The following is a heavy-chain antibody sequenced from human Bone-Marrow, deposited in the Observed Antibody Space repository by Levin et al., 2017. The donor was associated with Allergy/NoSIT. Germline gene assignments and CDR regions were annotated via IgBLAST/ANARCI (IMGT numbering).Heavy chain of an antibody. CDR3: ARDPHRNSDSSGPGDY. D-gene: IGHD3-22*01. V-gene: IGHV3-11*05. CDR2: ISGSSSST. J-gene: IGHJ4*02. CDR1: GFTFSDYY. Sequence: GGSLRLSCEASGFTFSDYYMSWIRQAPGKGLEWLSYISGSSSSTNYVDSVKGRFTISRDNAKNSLYLQMNSLRAEDTAVYYCARDPHRNSDSSGPGDYWGQGTLVTVS.